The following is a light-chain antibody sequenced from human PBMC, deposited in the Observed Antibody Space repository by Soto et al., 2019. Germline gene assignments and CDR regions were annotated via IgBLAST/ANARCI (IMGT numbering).Light chain of an antibody. Sequence: EIVMTQYPATLSVSPGERATLSCRASQSVSSNLVWYQQKPGQAPRLLIYGASTRATGIPARFSGSGSGTEFTLTISRLESEDFAVYYCQQYGSSPLTFGGGTMV. V-gene: IGKV3-15*01. CDR3: QQYGSSPLT. J-gene: IGKJ4*01. CDR2: GAS. CDR1: QSVSSN.